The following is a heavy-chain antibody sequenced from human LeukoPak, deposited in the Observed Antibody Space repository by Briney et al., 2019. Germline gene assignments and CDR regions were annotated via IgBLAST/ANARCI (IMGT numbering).Heavy chain of an antibody. V-gene: IGHV3-30*02. Sequence: PGGSLRLSCAASGFTFSSYGMHWVRQAPGKGLEWVAFIRYDGSNKYYADSVKGRFTISRDNAKNSLYLQMNSLRAEDTAVYYCARDSGTMIVVALGNAFDIWGQGTMVTVSS. CDR3: ARDSGTMIVVALGNAFDI. CDR2: IRYDGSNK. J-gene: IGHJ3*02. D-gene: IGHD3-22*01. CDR1: GFTFSSYG.